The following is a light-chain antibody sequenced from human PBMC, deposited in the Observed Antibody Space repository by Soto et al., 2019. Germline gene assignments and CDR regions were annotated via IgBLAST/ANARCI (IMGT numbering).Light chain of an antibody. CDR3: CSYTSSGPYV. J-gene: IGLJ1*01. Sequence: QSALTQPASVSGSPGQSIAISCTGTSSDVGAYNYVSWYQQHPGKAPKLIIYDVTNRPSGVSDRFYGSKSGNTASLTISGLQAEDETDYYCCSYTSSGPYVFGTGTKLTVL. CDR1: SSDVGAYNY. V-gene: IGLV2-14*03. CDR2: DVT.